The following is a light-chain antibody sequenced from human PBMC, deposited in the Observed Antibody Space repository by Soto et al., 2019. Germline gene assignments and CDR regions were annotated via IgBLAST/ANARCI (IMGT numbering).Light chain of an antibody. CDR3: QQRSKWTLT. CDR1: QSVSSY. J-gene: IGKJ4*01. CDR2: DAS. Sequence: EIVLTQSPATLSLSPGERATLSCRASQSVSSYLAWYQQKPGQAPRLLIYDASNRATGIPARFSGSGSGTDFTLTISSLEPEHFAVYYCQQRSKWTLTFGGGTKVDIK. V-gene: IGKV3-11*01.